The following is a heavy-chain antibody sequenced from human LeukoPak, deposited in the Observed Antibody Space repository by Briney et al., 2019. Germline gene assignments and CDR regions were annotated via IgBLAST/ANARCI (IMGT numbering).Heavy chain of an antibody. Sequence: GGSLRLSCAASGFTFTGYEMNWVRQAPGKGLEWVSSISSTSSTMYYADSVKGRFTISRDNAKNSLYLQMNSLRAEDTAIYYCARAAYMVRGVIITPPFDYWGQGTLVTVSS. V-gene: IGHV3-48*03. CDR1: GFTFTGYE. D-gene: IGHD3-10*01. CDR3: ARAAYMVRGVIITPPFDY. J-gene: IGHJ4*02. CDR2: ISSTSSTM.